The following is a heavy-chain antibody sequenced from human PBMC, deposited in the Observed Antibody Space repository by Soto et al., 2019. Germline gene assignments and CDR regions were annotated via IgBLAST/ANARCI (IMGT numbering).Heavy chain of an antibody. V-gene: IGHV1-69*01. CDR1: GGTFSSYA. CDR2: IIPICGTA. J-gene: IGHJ6*02. D-gene: IGHD3-16*02. CDR3: ARSLGELSFGSNRMDV. Sequence: QVQLVQSGAEVKKPGSSVKVSCKSAGGTFSSYAISWVRQAPGQGHEWMGGIIPICGTANYAQKFQGRVTSTADESKSTAYMELSSLRSEDTAVYYCARSLGELSFGSNRMDVWGQGTTVTVSS.